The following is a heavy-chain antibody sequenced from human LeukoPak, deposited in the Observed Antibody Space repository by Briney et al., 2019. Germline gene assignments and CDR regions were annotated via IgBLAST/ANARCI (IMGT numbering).Heavy chain of an antibody. CDR2: IYYSGST. CDR3: ACTVDTAMVTAYFDL. Sequence: PSETLSLTCTVSGGSISSYYWSWIRQPPGKGLEWIGYIYYSGSTYYNPSLKSRVTISVDTSKNQFSLKLSSVTAADTAVYYCACTVDTAMVTAYFDLWGRGTLVTVSS. CDR1: GGSISSYY. V-gene: IGHV4-59*06. D-gene: IGHD5-18*01. J-gene: IGHJ2*01.